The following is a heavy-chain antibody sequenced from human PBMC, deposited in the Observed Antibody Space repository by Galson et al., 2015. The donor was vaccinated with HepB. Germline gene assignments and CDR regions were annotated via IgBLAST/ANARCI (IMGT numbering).Heavy chain of an antibody. D-gene: IGHD2-21*01. V-gene: IGHV3-30*04. J-gene: IGHJ4*02. Sequence: SLRLSCAGSGFTFRNYAMSWVRQAPGKGLERVSVVTSDGSNKYYAGSVKGRFTISRDNSKNTLYLQMNSLKPEDTAVYYCAKDSLIYCGRGCFFDYWGQGTLVTVSS. CDR2: VTSDGSNK. CDR1: GFTFRNYA. CDR3: AKDSLIYCGRGCFFDY.